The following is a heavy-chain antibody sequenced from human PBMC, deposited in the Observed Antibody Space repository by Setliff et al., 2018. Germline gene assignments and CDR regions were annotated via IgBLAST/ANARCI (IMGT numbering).Heavy chain of an antibody. CDR1: GGSISSYY. J-gene: IGHJ6*02. CDR3: ARVICSSTSCPGYYGMDV. CDR2: IYYSGST. Sequence: PSETLSLTCTVSGGSISSYYWSWIRQPPGKGLEWIGYIYYSGSTNYNPSLKSRVTISVDTSKNQFSLKLSSVTAADTAVYYCARVICSSTSCPGYYGMDVWGQGTTVTVSS. V-gene: IGHV4-59*01. D-gene: IGHD2-2*01.